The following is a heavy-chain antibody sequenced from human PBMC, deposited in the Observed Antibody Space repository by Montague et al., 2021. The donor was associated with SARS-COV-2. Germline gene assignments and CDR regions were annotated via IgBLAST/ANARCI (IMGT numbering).Heavy chain of an antibody. J-gene: IGHJ4*02. CDR2: IYYRGST. V-gene: IGHV4-59*08. CDR1: GDSFSRYY. D-gene: IGHD1-26*01. CDR3: ARHTSATHSFFDS. Sequence: SETLSLTCTVSGDSFSRYYWTWIRQPPGKGLEWIGYIYYRGSTNYNPSPRSRVTISVDTSKTQSSLELSSVSAADTAVYNCARHTSATHSFFDSWGQGTLVTVSS.